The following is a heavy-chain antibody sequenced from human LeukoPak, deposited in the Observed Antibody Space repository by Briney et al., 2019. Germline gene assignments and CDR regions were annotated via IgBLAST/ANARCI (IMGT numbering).Heavy chain of an antibody. Sequence: PSETLSLTCAVYGGSFSGYYWSWIRQPPGKGLEWIGEINHSGSTNYNPSLKSRVTISVDTSRNQFSLKLSSVTAADTAVYYCARVGYDYVWGSYRPRFDYWGQGTLVTVSS. V-gene: IGHV4-34*01. CDR2: INHSGST. CDR3: ARVGYDYVWGSYRPRFDY. J-gene: IGHJ4*02. CDR1: GGSFSGYY. D-gene: IGHD3-16*02.